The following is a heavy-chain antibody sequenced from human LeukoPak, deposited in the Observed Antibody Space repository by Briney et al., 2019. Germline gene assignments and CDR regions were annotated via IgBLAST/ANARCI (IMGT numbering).Heavy chain of an antibody. CDR1: GGTFSSYA. CDR3: AREAGRRDHGNWLDP. J-gene: IGHJ5*02. D-gene: IGHD5-24*01. V-gene: IGHV1-69*05. CDR2: IIPIFGTA. Sequence: GASVKVSCKASGGTFSSYAISWVRQAPGQGLDWIGGIIPIFGTANYAQKFQGRVTITTDESTSTAYMELSSLRSEDTAVYYCAREAGRRDHGNWLDPWGQGTLVTVSS.